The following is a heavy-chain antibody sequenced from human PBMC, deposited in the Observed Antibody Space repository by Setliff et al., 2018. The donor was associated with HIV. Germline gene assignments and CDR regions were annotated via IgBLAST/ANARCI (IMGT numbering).Heavy chain of an antibody. CDR2: IRSGAYGGTT. J-gene: IGHJ4*02. Sequence: GGSLRLSCTASGFSFGDYAMGWVRQAPGKGLEWVGFIRSGAYGGTTEYAASMKGRFTISRDDSKSIAYLQMNSLKTEDTAVYYCSADVPEVSSPIDYWGQGTLVTVSS. D-gene: IGHD3-10*02. CDR1: GFSFGDYA. CDR3: SADVPEVSSPIDY. V-gene: IGHV3-49*04.